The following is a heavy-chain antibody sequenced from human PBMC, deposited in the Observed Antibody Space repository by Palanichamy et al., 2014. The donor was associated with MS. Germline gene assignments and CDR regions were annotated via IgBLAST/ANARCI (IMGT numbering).Heavy chain of an antibody. Sequence: QVQLVESGGGVVQPGRSLGLSCAASGFTFSNFGIHWVRQAPGKGLEWVAVISYDGSNKYYADSVKGRFTISRDNFKNTLYLQLNSLRAEDTAIYYCAKDHLISTITTPSYWGQGTLVTVSS. CDR2: ISYDGSNK. CDR1: GFTFSNFG. V-gene: IGHV3-30*18. CDR3: AKDHLISTITTPSY. D-gene: IGHD5/OR15-5a*01. J-gene: IGHJ4*02.